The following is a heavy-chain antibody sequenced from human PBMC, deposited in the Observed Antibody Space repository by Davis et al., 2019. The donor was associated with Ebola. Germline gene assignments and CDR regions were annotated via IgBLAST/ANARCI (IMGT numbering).Heavy chain of an antibody. CDR1: GGSFSGYY. J-gene: IGHJ4*02. CDR3: ASSYGGNSVGPFDY. V-gene: IGHV4-34*01. CDR2: INHSGNT. Sequence: MPSETLSLTCAVYGGSFSGYYWSWIRQPPGKGLEWIGEINHSGNTNYNPSLKSRVTISVDTSKNQFSLKLSSVTAADTAVYYCASSYGGNSVGPFDYWGQGTLVTVSS. D-gene: IGHD4-23*01.